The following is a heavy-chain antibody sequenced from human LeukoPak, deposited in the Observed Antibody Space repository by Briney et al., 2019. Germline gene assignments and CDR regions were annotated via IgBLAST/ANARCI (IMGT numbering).Heavy chain of an antibody. V-gene: IGHV4-59*12. Sequence: SETLSLTCTVSGGSISTYYWSWIRQPPGKGLEWIGCIYYSGSTNYNPSLKSRVTISVDTSKNQISLKLRSVTAADTAVYYCSRESGPYCPFGHWGQGTLVAVTS. CDR2: IYYSGST. CDR3: SRESGPYCPFGH. D-gene: IGHD1-26*01. J-gene: IGHJ5*02. CDR1: GGSISTYY.